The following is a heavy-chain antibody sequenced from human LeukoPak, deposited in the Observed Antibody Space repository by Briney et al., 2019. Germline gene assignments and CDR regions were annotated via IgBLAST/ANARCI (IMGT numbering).Heavy chain of an antibody. V-gene: IGHV3-23*01. CDR2: ISGSGGST. J-gene: IGHJ6*03. CDR3: ARDEVAIQSLNYYYYMDV. D-gene: IGHD5-12*01. Sequence: PGGSLRLSCAASGFTFSSDTMSWVRQAPGKGLEWVSAISGSGGSTYYADSVKGRFTISRDNAKNSLYLQMNSLRAEDTAVYYCARDEVAIQSLNYYYYMDVWGKGTTVTVSS. CDR1: GFTFSSDT.